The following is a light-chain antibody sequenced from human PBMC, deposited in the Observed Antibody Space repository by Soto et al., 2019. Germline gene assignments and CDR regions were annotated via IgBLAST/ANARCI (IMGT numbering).Light chain of an antibody. J-gene: IGKJ1*01. CDR3: QQSYSTPT. Sequence: DIQMTQSPSSLSASVGDRVTITCRASQSISSYLNWYQQKPGKAPKFLIYAASNLQSGVPSRFSGSGSGTDFTLTISSLQPEDFATYSCQQSYSTPTFGQGTKVEIE. CDR1: QSISSY. V-gene: IGKV1-39*01. CDR2: AAS.